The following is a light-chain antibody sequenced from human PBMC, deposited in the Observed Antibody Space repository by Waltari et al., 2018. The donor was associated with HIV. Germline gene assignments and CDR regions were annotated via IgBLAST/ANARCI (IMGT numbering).Light chain of an antibody. CDR2: GAS. Sequence: DIVLTQSPGTLSLSPGESATLSCRASESVNSDFLAWYQQRPGQAPRVLVYGASTRALGIPDRFSGSGSGTDFTLTISRLEPEDFAVYCCQQYGISPRIFGQGTKVE. CDR1: ESVNSDF. V-gene: IGKV3-20*01. CDR3: QQYGISPRI. J-gene: IGKJ1*01.